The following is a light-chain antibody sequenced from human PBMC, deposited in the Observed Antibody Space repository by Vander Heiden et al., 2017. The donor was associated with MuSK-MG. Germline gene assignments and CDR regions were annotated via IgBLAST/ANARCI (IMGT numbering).Light chain of an antibody. J-gene: IGKJ1*01. CDR3: QQYGSSPRT. CDR2: GIS. V-gene: IGKV3-20*01. CDR1: QRVSATF. Sequence: EIVLTQSPGTLSLSPGERATLSSRASQRVSATFLAWYQQKPGQAPRLLIYGISTRATGIPYRFSGSGSGTDFTLTISRLEPDDFAMYYCQQYGSSPRTFGQGTKVEIK.